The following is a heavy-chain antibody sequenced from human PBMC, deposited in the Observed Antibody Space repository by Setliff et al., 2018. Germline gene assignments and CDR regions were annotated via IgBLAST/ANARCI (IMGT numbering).Heavy chain of an antibody. CDR2: INHSGST. CDR3: ARQPEGGYYDSSGYYGMAPYYFDY. CDR1: GGSFSGYY. J-gene: IGHJ4*02. V-gene: IGHV4-34*01. Sequence: SETLSLTCAVYGGSFSGYYWSWIRQPPGKGLEWIGEINHSGSTNYNPSLKSRVTISVDKSKNQFSLKLSSVTAADTAVYYCARQPEGGYYDSSGYYGMAPYYFDYWGQGTLVTVSS. D-gene: IGHD3-22*01.